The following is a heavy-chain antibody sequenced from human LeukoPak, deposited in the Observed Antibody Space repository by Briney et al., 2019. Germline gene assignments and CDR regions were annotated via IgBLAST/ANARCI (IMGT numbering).Heavy chain of an antibody. V-gene: IGHV1-2*06. CDR2: INPNSGGT. Sequence: EASVKVSCKASGYTFTGYYMHWVRQAPGQGLEWMGRINPNSGGTNYAQKFQGRVTMTRDTSISTAYMELSRLRSDDTAVYYCARDPKTTVTTGSLGYWGQGTLVTVSS. D-gene: IGHD4-17*01. J-gene: IGHJ4*02. CDR1: GYTFTGYY. CDR3: ARDPKTTVTTGSLGY.